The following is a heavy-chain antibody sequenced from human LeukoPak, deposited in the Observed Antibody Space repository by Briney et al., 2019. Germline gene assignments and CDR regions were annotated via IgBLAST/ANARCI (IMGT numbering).Heavy chain of an antibody. CDR3: ARDGGLGHCSSTSCPGDGMDV. CDR2: IYHSGST. J-gene: IGHJ6*02. CDR1: GGSISSSHW. V-gene: IGHV4-4*02. D-gene: IGHD2-2*03. Sequence: PSETLSLTCAVSGGSISSSHWWSWVRQPPGKGLEWIGEIYHSGSTNYNPSLKSRVTISVDKSKSQFSLKLSSVTAADTAVYYCARDGGLGHCSSTSCPGDGMDVWGQGTTVTVSS.